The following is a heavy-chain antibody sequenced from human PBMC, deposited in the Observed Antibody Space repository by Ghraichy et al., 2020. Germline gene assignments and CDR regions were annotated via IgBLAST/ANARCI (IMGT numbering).Heavy chain of an antibody. CDR2: INSDESST. V-gene: IGHV3-74*01. CDR1: GFTFSSYW. J-gene: IGHJ4*02. D-gene: IGHD3-16*02. CDR3: TRERSASSDY. Sequence: GGSLRLSCAASGFTFSSYWMHWVRQAPGKGLVWVSRINSDESSTRYADSVKGRFTISRDNAKNTVYLQMNSLRAEDTAVYYCTRERSASSDYWGQGTLVTVSS.